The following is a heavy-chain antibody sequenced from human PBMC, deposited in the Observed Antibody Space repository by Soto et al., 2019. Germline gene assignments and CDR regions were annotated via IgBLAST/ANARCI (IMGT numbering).Heavy chain of an antibody. Sequence: QVQLVQSGAEVKKPGASVKVSCKASGYTFTSYGISWVRQAPGQGLEWMGWISAYNGNTNYAQKLQGRVTMTTDTSTRTAHMELRNLRSDDTAVYYCARVPPGGSYPKYNWFDPWGQGTLVTVSS. D-gene: IGHD1-26*01. V-gene: IGHV1-18*01. J-gene: IGHJ5*02. CDR3: ARVPPGGSYPKYNWFDP. CDR1: GYTFTSYG. CDR2: ISAYNGNT.